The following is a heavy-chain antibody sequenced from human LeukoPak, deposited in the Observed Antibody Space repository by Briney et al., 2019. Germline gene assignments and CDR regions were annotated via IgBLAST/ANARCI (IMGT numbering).Heavy chain of an antibody. CDR2: INPSGGST. D-gene: IGHD3-10*01. Sequence: ASVKVSCKASGYTFTSYYMHWVRQAPGQGLEWMGIINPSGGSTSYAQKFQGRVTMTRDTSTSTVYMELSSLRSEDTAVYYCAGSLDYYGSGSYYPLYYFDYWGQGTLVTVSS. V-gene: IGHV1-46*01. CDR3: AGSLDYYGSGSYYPLYYFDY. J-gene: IGHJ4*02. CDR1: GYTFTSYY.